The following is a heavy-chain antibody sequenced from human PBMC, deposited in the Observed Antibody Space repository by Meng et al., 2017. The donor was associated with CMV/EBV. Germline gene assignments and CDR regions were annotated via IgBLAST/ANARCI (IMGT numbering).Heavy chain of an antibody. CDR2: INPNSGGT. J-gene: IGHJ6*02. V-gene: IGHV1-2*02. CDR3: ASGRGSYCSSTSCSGVRYYYYGMDV. CDR1: GYTFTGYY. D-gene: IGHD2-2*01. Sequence: ASVKVSCKASGYTFTGYYMHWVRQAPGQGLEWMGWINPNSGGTNYAQKFQGRVTMTRDTSISTAYMEPSRLRSDDTAVYYCASGRGSYCSSTSCSGVRYYYYGMDVWGQGTTVTVSS.